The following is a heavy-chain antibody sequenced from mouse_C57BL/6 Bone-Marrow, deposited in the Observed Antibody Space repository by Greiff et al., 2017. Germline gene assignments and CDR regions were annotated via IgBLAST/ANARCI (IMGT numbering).Heavy chain of an antibody. CDR2: IYPGGGYT. CDR1: GYTFTNYW. Sequence: QVQLKESGAELVRPGTSVKMSCKASGYTFTNYWIGWAKQRPGHGLEWIGDIYPGGGYTNYNEKFKGKATLTADKSSSTAYMQFSSLTSEDSAIYYCARGGYAMDYWGQGTTLTVSS. J-gene: IGHJ2*01. CDR3: ARGGYAMDY. D-gene: IGHD1-1*02. V-gene: IGHV1-63*01.